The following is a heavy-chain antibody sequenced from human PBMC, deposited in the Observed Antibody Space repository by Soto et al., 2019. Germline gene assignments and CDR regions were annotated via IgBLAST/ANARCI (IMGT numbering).Heavy chain of an antibody. CDR2: INPSGGYT. Sequence: ASVKVSCKASGYTFTSYYMNWVRQAPGQGLEWMGIINPSGGYTTYAQRFLGRVTMTSDMSTSTVYMELGSLRSEDTAVYYCAREHVFLIGYSFDYWGRGTRVTVSS. CDR3: AREHVFLIGYSFDY. D-gene: IGHD3-9*01. J-gene: IGHJ4*02. V-gene: IGHV1-46*01. CDR1: GYTFTSYY.